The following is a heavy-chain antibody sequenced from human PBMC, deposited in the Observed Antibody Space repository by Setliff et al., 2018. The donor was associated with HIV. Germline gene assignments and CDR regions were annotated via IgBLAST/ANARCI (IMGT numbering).Heavy chain of an antibody. J-gene: IGHJ5*02. Sequence: PSETLSLTCTVSGDSITTGVYYWSWIRQPAGQGLEWIGHIYTSGSINYNPSLKSRVTISVDTSKNQFSLKLSSVTAADTAIYYCATLNFPLNWFDPWGQGTPVTISS. CDR1: GDSITTGVYY. CDR2: IYTSGSI. CDR3: ATLNFPLNWFDP. V-gene: IGHV4-61*09.